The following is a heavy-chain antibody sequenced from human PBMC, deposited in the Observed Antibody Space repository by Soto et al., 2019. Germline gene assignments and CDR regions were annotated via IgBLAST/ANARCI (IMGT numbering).Heavy chain of an antibody. CDR3: ARAAMIPAHTIFGVVITPLDY. D-gene: IGHD3-3*01. V-gene: IGHV3-21*01. J-gene: IGHJ4*02. Sequence: GGSLRLSCAASGFTFSSYSMNWVRQAPGKGLEWVSSISSSSSYIYYADSVKGRSTISRDNAKNSLYLQMNSLRAEDTAVYYCARAAMIPAHTIFGVVITPLDYWGQGTLVTVSS. CDR2: ISSSSSYI. CDR1: GFTFSSYS.